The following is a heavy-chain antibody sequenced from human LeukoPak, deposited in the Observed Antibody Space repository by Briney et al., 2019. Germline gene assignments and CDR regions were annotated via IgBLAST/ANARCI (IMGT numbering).Heavy chain of an antibody. CDR3: ARRDEGGSYFDY. CDR2: IYPGGSDT. CDR1: GYSITSYW. D-gene: IGHD1-26*01. Sequence: GESLKISCKGSGYSITSYWIGWVRQMPGKGLEWMGIIYPGGSDTIYSPSFQGQVTISAVKSISTAYLRWSSLKASDTAIYYCARRDEGGSYFDYWGQGTLVTVSS. J-gene: IGHJ4*02. V-gene: IGHV5-51*01.